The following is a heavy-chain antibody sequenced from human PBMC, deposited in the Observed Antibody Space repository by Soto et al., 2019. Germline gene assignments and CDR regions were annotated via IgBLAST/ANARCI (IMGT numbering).Heavy chain of an antibody. V-gene: IGHV3-30*18. D-gene: IGHD3-10*01. CDR1: GFTFSSYG. CDR3: AKDSLRMVRGVFGPDV. Sequence: GGSLRLSCAASGFTFSSYGMHWVRQAPGKGLEWVAVISYDGSNKYYADSVKGRFTISRDNSKNTLYLQMNSLRAEDTAVYYCAKDSLRMVRGVFGPDVWGKGTTVTVSS. J-gene: IGHJ6*04. CDR2: ISYDGSNK.